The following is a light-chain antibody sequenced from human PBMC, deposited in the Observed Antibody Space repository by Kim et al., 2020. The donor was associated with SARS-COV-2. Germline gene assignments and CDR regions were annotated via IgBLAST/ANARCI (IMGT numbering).Light chain of an antibody. V-gene: IGLV2-14*03. CDR3: SSYTSSSTGV. CDR1: SSDVGGYNY. CDR2: DVS. Sequence: LTQPASVSGSPGQSITISCTGTSSDVGGYNYVSWYQQHPGKAPKLMIYDVSNRPSGVSNRFSGSKSGNTASLTISGLQAEDEADYYCSSYTSSSTGVFGTGTKVTVL. J-gene: IGLJ1*01.